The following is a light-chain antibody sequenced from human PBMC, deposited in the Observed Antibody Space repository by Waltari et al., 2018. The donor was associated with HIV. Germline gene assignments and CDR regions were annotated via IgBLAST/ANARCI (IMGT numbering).Light chain of an antibody. CDR2: EVY. V-gene: IGLV2-8*01. J-gene: IGLJ2*01. CDR1: SSDVGGNNY. Sequence: QSALTQPPSASGSPGQSVTISCNGTSSDVGGNNYVSWYQQYPIKAPRLMVYEVYTRPSGVPHRASGSKSCNTASLTVSGLQAEDEANYYCSSYAGINTYVLFGGGTKLTVL. CDR3: SSYAGINTYVL.